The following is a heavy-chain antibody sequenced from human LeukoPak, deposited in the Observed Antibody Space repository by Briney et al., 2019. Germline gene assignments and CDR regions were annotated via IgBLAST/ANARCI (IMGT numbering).Heavy chain of an antibody. D-gene: IGHD4-17*01. J-gene: IGHJ3*02. V-gene: IGHV4-39*02. CDR1: RGSINYNFHY. Sequence: NPSETLSLTRTVSRGSINYNFHYWGWIRQSPGRGLEWIANIHYSGATYYNPSLKSRVIISVDTSKNQFSLRLTSVTAADTALYFCARDGTTVTHNPYEVGAFDIWGQGTMVTVSS. CDR2: IHYSGAT. CDR3: ARDGTTVTHNPYEVGAFDI.